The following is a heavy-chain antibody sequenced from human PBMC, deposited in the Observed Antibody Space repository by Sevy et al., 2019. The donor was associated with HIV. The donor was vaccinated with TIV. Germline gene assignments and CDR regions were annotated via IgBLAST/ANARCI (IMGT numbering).Heavy chain of an antibody. Sequence: GGSLRLSCEASAINIRDYWMNWVRQAPGKGLEWVANINRDGSKIYYADSVKGRFTISRDSAKNSVFLQMTSLRAEDTAVYYCVRAIQLATSYWGQGMLVTVSS. V-gene: IGHV3-7*02. CDR2: INRDGSKI. CDR3: VRAIQLATSY. CDR1: AINIRDYW. D-gene: IGHD1-26*01. J-gene: IGHJ4*02.